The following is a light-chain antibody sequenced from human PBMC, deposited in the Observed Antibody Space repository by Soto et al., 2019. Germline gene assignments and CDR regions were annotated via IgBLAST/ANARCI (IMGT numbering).Light chain of an antibody. Sequence: EIVLTQSPGTLSLSPGERATLSCRASQSVSNNYLAWYQQKPGQAPRLLIYDVSNRATGIPARFSGSGSGTDFTLTISGLEPEDFAVYYCQQRSVWPITFGQGTRLEIK. J-gene: IGKJ5*01. CDR2: DVS. CDR1: QSVSNNY. CDR3: QQRSVWPIT. V-gene: IGKV3-11*01.